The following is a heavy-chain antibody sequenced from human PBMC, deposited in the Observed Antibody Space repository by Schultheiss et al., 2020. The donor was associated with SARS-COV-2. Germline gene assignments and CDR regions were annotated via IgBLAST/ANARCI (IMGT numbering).Heavy chain of an antibody. J-gene: IGHJ4*02. Sequence: ASVKVSCKASGYTFTGYYIHWMRQAPGQGLEWMGWIDPKSGGPNYAQKFQGRVTMTRDTSISTAYMELSRLRSDDTAVYYCARGSVAGTWGYWGQGTLVTVSS. CDR1: GYTFTGYY. CDR2: IDPKSGGP. CDR3: ARGSVAGTWGY. V-gene: IGHV1-2*02. D-gene: IGHD6-19*01.